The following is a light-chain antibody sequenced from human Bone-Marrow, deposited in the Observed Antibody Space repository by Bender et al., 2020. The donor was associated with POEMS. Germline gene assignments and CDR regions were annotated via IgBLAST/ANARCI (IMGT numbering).Light chain of an antibody. CDR2: DNN. J-gene: IGLJ3*02. Sequence: NFMLTQPHSVSESPGKTVTISCTRSSGSIASNYVQWYQQRPGSSPTTVMFDNNQRPSGVPDRFSGSIDSSSNSASLTISGLKTEDEADYYCQSYDSSSWVFGGGTKLTVL. CDR3: QSYDSSSWV. CDR1: SGSIASNY. V-gene: IGLV6-57*01.